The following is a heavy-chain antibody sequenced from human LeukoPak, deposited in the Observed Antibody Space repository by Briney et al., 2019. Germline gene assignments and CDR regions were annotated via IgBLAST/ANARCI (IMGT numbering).Heavy chain of an antibody. J-gene: IGHJ4*02. CDR2: ISSSSYI. V-gene: IGHV3-21*01. Sequence: PGGSLRLSCAASGFTFSSYSINWVRQAPGKGLEWVSSISSSSYIYYADSVKGRFTISRDNAKNSLYLQMNSLRAEDTAVYYCARSKSGYDMFDYWGQGTLVTVSS. D-gene: IGHD5-12*01. CDR3: ARSKSGYDMFDY. CDR1: GFTFSSYS.